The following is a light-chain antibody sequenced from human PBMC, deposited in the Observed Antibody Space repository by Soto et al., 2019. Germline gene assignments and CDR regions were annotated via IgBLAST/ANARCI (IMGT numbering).Light chain of an antibody. CDR1: QSVLYSSNNNNY. V-gene: IGKV4-1*01. CDR3: QQYYSTPYT. Sequence: DIVMTQSPDSLAMSLGERATINCKSSQSVLYSSNNNNYLAWYQQKSGQPPKLLIYWASTRESGVPDRFSGSGSGTDFTLTISSLQAEDVAVYYCQQYYSTPYTFGQGTKLEIK. CDR2: WAS. J-gene: IGKJ2*01.